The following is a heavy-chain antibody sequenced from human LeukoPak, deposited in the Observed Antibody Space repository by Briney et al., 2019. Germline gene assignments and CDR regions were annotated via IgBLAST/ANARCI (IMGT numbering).Heavy chain of an antibody. CDR1: GGSISSCDYY. J-gene: IGHJ4*02. Sequence: SETLSLTCTVSGGSISSCDYYWSWIRQPPGKGLEWIGYIYYSGSTYYNPSLKSRVTISVDTSKNQFSLKLSSVTAADTAVYYCATWKHSGSYSGFDYWGQGTLVTVSS. V-gene: IGHV4-30-4*01. CDR3: ATWKHSGSYSGFDY. CDR2: IYYSGST. D-gene: IGHD3-10*01.